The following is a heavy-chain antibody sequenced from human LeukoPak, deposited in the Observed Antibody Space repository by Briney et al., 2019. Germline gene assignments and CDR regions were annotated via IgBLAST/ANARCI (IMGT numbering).Heavy chain of an antibody. Sequence: ASVNVSCKASGFTFTYSFIHWVRQAPGQGLEWMGWIYPKTGDTSYAQRFEGRITTARDTSIRTAYMELTRLRSDDTAVYFCARESHCGSTSCPYDYWGQGTLVTVSS. CDR2: IYPKTGDT. D-gene: IGHD2-2*01. J-gene: IGHJ4*02. CDR1: GFTFTYSF. CDR3: ARESHCGSTSCPYDY. V-gene: IGHV1-2*02.